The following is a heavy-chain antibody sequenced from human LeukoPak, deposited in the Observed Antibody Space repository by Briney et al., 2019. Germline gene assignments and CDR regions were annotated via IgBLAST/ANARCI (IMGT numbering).Heavy chain of an antibody. CDR3: ARGSSSGYAVGSVDY. CDR2: IYYSGST. V-gene: IGHV4-31*03. Sequence: SETLSLTCTVSGGSISSGGYYWSWIRQHPGKGLEWIGYIYYSGSTYYNPSLKSRVTISVDTSKNQFSLKLSSVTAADTAVYYCARGSSSGYAVGSVDYWGQGTLVTVSS. CDR1: GGSISSGGYY. J-gene: IGHJ4*02. D-gene: IGHD3-22*01.